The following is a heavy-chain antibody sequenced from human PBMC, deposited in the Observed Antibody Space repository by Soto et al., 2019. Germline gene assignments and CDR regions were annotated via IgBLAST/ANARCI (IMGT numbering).Heavy chain of an antibody. V-gene: IGHV1-18*01. D-gene: IGHD2-21*02. CDR1: GYTFSNYG. J-gene: IGHJ4*02. Sequence: QVQLVQSGGEVKRPGASVKVSCKTSGYTFSNYGITWVRQAPGQPLEWLGWISLYSDGTNYAQKFQGRVSMTTDTATTTAYMELRSRGSADTGVYYCARAPILVSVTLHENYFDSWGQGTLVTVSS. CDR2: ISLYSDGT. CDR3: ARAPILVSVTLHENYFDS.